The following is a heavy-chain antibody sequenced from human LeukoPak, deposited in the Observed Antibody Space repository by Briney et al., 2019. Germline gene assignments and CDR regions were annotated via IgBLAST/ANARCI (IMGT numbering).Heavy chain of an antibody. J-gene: IGHJ4*02. CDR1: GGSISGSSYY. D-gene: IGHD3-22*01. V-gene: IGHV4-39*01. CDR3: ASQTYYYDSSGYGGLDY. CDR2: IYYSGST. Sequence: PSETLSLTCTVSGGSISGSSYYWGWIRQPPGKGLEWIGSIYYSGSTYYNPSLKSRVTISVDTSKNQFSLKLSSVTAADTAVYYCASQTYYYDSSGYGGLDYWGQGTLVTVSS.